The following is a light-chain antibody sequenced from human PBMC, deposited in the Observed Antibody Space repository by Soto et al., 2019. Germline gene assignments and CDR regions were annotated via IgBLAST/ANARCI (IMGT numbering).Light chain of an antibody. J-gene: IGLJ1*01. CDR2: EVS. V-gene: IGLV2-18*02. Sequence: QSALTQPPSVSGSPGQSDTISCTGTSSDVGSYNRVSWYQQPPGTAPKLMIYEVSNRPSGVPDRFSGSKSGNTASLTISGLQAEDEADYYCSSYTRSSTYVFGTGTKVTV. CDR1: SSDVGSYNR. CDR3: SSYTRSSTYV.